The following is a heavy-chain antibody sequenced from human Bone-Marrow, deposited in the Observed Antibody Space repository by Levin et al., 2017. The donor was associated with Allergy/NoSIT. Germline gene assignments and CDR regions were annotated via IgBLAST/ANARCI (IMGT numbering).Heavy chain of an antibody. J-gene: IGHJ6*02. CDR3: AKGYDSSGYYGYYYYAMDV. D-gene: IGHD3-22*01. CDR1: GFTFSNSA. CDR2: ISGSADST. V-gene: IGHV3-23*01. Sequence: SCAASGFTFSNSAMNWVRQAPGKGLEWVSAISGSADSTYYADSVKGRFTISRDNSNNTLFLRMNSLRAEDTAIYYGAKGYDSSGYYGYYYYAMDVWGQGTTVTVSS.